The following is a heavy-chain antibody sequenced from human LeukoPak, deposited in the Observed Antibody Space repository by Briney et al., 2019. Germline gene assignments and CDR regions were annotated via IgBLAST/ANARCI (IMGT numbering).Heavy chain of an antibody. Sequence: SETLSLTCTVSGGSISSDSYHWGWIRQPPGKGLEWIGSIYYSGSTYYNPSLKSRVTMSVDTSKNQFSLKLTSVTAADTAVYFCVRHCTKSSRYLYDFWGQGTLVTVSS. CDR1: GGSISSDSYH. CDR2: IYYSGST. V-gene: IGHV4-39*01. CDR3: VRHCTKSSRYLYDF. J-gene: IGHJ4*02. D-gene: IGHD2-2*01.